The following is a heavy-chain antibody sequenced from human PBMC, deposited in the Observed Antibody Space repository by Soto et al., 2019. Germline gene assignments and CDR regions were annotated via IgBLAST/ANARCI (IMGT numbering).Heavy chain of an antibody. J-gene: IGHJ4*02. CDR2: ISGSGGST. V-gene: IGHV3-23*01. Sequence: GGSLRLSCTASGFTFSSHGMSWVRQAPGKGLEWVSGISGSGGSTYYADSVKGRFTISRDNSKNTLYLQMTTLRAEDTAAYYCAKEKPPTIQGDYFDYWGQGTLVTVSS. CDR1: GFTFSSHG. CDR3: AKEKPPTIQGDYFDY. D-gene: IGHD5-18*01.